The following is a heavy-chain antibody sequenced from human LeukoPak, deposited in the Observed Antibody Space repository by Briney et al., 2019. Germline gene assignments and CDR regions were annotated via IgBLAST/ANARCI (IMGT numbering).Heavy chain of an antibody. CDR3: ASSDRHIVVVTAIPTRPHDY. Sequence: GASVKVSCKASGYTFTSYAVSWVRQAPGQGLECMVWISTYNGYTDYVQNLQGRVTMTTDTSTNTAYMELRSLRSDDTAVYYCASSDRHIVVVTAIPTRPHDYWGQGTLVTVSS. J-gene: IGHJ4*02. V-gene: IGHV1-18*01. D-gene: IGHD2-21*02. CDR2: ISTYNGYT. CDR1: GYTFTSYA.